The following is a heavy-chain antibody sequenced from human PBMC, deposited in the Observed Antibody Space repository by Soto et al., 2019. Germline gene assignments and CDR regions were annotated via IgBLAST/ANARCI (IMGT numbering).Heavy chain of an antibody. Sequence: GASVKVSCKASGYTFTTYAMHWVRQAPGQRLEWMGWINAGNGNTKYSQKFQGRVTITRDTSASTAYMELSSLRSEDTAVYYCARDGQLGHNWFDPWGQGTLVTVPS. V-gene: IGHV1-3*01. D-gene: IGHD6-6*01. CDR1: GYTFTTYA. CDR2: INAGNGNT. J-gene: IGHJ5*02. CDR3: ARDGQLGHNWFDP.